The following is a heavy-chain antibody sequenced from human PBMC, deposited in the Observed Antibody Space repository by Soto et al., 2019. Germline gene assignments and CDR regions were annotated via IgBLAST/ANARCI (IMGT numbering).Heavy chain of an antibody. J-gene: IGHJ5*02. CDR3: AKELVPAARGGNWFDP. D-gene: IGHD2-2*01. Sequence: QVQLVESGGGVVQPGRSLRLSCAASGFTFSSYGMHWVRQAPGKGLEWVAVISYDGSNKNYADSVKGRFTISRDNSKNTLYLQMSSLRAEDTAVYYCAKELVPAARGGNWFDPWGQGTLVTVSS. CDR1: GFTFSSYG. V-gene: IGHV3-30*18. CDR2: ISYDGSNK.